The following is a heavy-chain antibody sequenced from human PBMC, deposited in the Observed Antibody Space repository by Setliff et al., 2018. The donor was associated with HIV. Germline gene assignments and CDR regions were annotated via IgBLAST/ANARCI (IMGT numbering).Heavy chain of an antibody. J-gene: IGHJ3*01. Sequence: SETLSLTCNVSGYSINNAYYWGWIRQPPGKGLEWIGTIYHSGSTYYNPSLKSRVTLSVDTSKNQFSLKLNSVIAADTAVYYCVRDYSGYYSNAFDFWGQGTMVTVSS. D-gene: IGHD3-22*01. CDR1: GYSINNAYY. V-gene: IGHV4-38-2*02. CDR3: VRDYSGYYSNAFDF. CDR2: IYHSGST.